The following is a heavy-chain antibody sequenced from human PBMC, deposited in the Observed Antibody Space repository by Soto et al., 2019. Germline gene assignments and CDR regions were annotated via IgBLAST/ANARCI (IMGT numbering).Heavy chain of an antibody. V-gene: IGHV3-33*01. J-gene: IGHJ4*02. CDR1: GFTFSSYG. Sequence: QVQLVESGGGVVQPGRSLRLSCAASGFTFSSYGMHWVRQAPGKGLEWVAVIWYDGSNKYYADSVKGRFTISSDNSKNSLYQQMNSLRAEDTAVYYCARALIPYSTADDCDYWGQGTLVTVSS. D-gene: IGHD6-13*01. CDR2: IWYDGSNK. CDR3: ARALIPYSTADDCDY.